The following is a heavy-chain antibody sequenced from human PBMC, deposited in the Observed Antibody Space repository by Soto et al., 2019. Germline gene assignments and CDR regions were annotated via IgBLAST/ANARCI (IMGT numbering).Heavy chain of an antibody. CDR3: ARGLAPYYFDY. Sequence: ASVKVSCKASGYTFTSYAMHWVRQAPGQRLEWMGWINTGNGNTKYSQKFQGRVTITRDTSASTAYMELSSLRSEDTAVYYCARGLAPYYFDYWGQGTLVTVSS. J-gene: IGHJ4*02. V-gene: IGHV1-3*04. D-gene: IGHD6-19*01. CDR2: INTGNGNT. CDR1: GYTFTSYA.